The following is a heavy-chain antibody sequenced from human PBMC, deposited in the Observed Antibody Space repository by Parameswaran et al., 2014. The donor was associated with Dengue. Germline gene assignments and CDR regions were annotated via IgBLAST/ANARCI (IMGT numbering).Heavy chain of an antibody. V-gene: IGHV5-51*01. CDR2: IYPGDSDT. Sequence: VRQMPGKGLEWMGIIYPGDSDTRYSPSFQGQVTISADKSISTAYLQWSSLKASDTAMYYCARLRVRGPNNWFDPWGQGTLVTVLL. D-gene: IGHD3-10*01. CDR3: ARLRVRGPNNWFDP. J-gene: IGHJ5*02.